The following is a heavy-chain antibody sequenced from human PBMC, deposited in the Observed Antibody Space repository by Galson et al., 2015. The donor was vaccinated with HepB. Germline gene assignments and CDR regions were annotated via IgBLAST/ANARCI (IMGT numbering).Heavy chain of an antibody. CDR1: GYTFTKYA. J-gene: IGHJ6*02. CDR2: INADNGDT. D-gene: IGHD2-21*01. V-gene: IGHV1-18*01. Sequence: SVKVSCKASGYTFTKYAINWVRQAPGQGLEWMGWINADNGDTNYAQKLQGRVTMTTDTSTSTAYMELRSLRSDDTAVYFCARDRDVVISINPENYFYYGMDVWGQGTTVTVSS. CDR3: ARDRDVVISINPENYFYYGMDV.